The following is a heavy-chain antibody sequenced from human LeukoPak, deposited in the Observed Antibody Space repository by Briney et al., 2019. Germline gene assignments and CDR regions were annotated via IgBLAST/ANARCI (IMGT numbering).Heavy chain of an antibody. D-gene: IGHD6-13*01. CDR1: GYSFTSYW. J-gene: IGHJ6*03. V-gene: IGHV5-51*01. Sequence: GESLKISCMGSGYSFTSYWIGWVRQMPGKGLEWMGIIYPGDSDTRYSPSFQGQVTISADKSISTAYLQWSSLKASDTAMYYCARHSQAAAGTHYMDVWGKGTTVTVSS. CDR2: IYPGDSDT. CDR3: ARHSQAAAGTHYMDV.